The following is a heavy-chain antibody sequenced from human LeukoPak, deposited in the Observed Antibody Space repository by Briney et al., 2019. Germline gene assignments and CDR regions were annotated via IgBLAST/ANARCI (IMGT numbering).Heavy chain of an antibody. D-gene: IGHD1-26*01. CDR3: AAFLVGATPNFDY. Sequence: ASVKVSCKASGYTFTGYYIHWVRQAPGQGLEWMGWINPNSGGTNYAQKFQGRVTMTRDTSISTAYMELSRLRSDDTAVYYCAAFLVGATPNFDYWGQGTLVTVSS. V-gene: IGHV1-2*02. J-gene: IGHJ4*02. CDR1: GYTFTGYY. CDR2: INPNSGGT.